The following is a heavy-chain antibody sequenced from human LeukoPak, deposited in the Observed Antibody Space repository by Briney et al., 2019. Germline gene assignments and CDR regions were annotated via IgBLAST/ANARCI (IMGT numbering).Heavy chain of an antibody. Sequence: GGSLRLSCAASGFTFSTYWMSWVRQAPGKGLEWVANIKEDGSEKYYVDSVKGRFTVSRDNVKNSLYLQMNSLRAEDTAVYYCSRAGLRWGQGTLATVSS. CDR2: IKEDGSEK. CDR1: GFTFSTYW. J-gene: IGHJ4*02. CDR3: SRAGLR. D-gene: IGHD4-17*01. V-gene: IGHV3-7*01.